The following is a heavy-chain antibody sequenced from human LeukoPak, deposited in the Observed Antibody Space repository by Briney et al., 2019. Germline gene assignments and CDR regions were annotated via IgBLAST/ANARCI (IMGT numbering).Heavy chain of an antibody. CDR3: ARDMGYSGSWPGYFDY. J-gene: IGHJ4*02. Sequence: HPGGSLRLSCAASGFTFSSYGMHWVRQAPGKGLEWVAVISYDGSNKYYADSVKGRFTVSRDNAKNSLYLQMKSLRAEDTTVYYCARDMGYSGSWPGYFDYWGQGVLVTVSS. CDR1: GFTFSSYG. D-gene: IGHD1-26*01. CDR2: ISYDGSNK. V-gene: IGHV3-30*03.